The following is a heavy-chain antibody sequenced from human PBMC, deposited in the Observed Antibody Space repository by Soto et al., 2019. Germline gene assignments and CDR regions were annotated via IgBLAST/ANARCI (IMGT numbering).Heavy chain of an antibody. CDR1: GFSFGSYA. J-gene: IGHJ4*02. V-gene: IGHV3-23*01. Sequence: GGSLGLSCAASGFSFGSYALSWVRKAPGKGLEWVSTISGSDGKTFYADSVKGRFTIARDNAKQMLYLQMNSLRTEDTAVYYCARVPNQQAIGPFYDIWGQGTLVTVSS. D-gene: IGHD2-2*01. CDR2: ISGSDGKT. CDR3: ARVPNQQAIGPFYDI.